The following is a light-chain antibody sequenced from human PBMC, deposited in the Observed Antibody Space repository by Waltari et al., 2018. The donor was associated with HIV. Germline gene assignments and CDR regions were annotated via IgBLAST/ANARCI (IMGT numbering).Light chain of an antibody. CDR2: EVP. Sequence: QSALTQPASVSGSLGQSITLSCTGTSSDIGGYDYVSWYQQHPGRAPKLLIFEVPTRPSGVSSRFSASKSGNTASLTNSGLQAEDEADYYCSSYTSSISLVVFGGGTKLTVL. CDR1: SSDIGGYDY. CDR3: SSYTSSISLVV. V-gene: IGLV2-14*01. J-gene: IGLJ3*02.